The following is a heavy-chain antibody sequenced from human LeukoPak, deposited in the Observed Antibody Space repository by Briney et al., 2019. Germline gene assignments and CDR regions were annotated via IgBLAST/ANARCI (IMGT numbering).Heavy chain of an antibody. CDR1: GFTFSSYS. D-gene: IGHD2-21*02. V-gene: IGHV3-21*01. CDR2: ISSSSSYI. CDR3: ARDPIVVVTAGGYFDY. J-gene: IGHJ4*02. Sequence: GGSLRLSCAASGFTFSSYSMNWVRQAPGKGLEWVSSISSSSSYIYYADSVKGRFTTSRDNAKNSLYLQMNSLRAEDTAVYYCARDPIVVVTAGGYFDYWGQGTLVTVSS.